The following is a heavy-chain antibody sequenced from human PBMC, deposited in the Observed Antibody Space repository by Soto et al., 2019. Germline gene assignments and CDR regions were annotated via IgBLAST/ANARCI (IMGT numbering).Heavy chain of an antibody. CDR2: INHSGST. CDR1: GGSFSGYY. CDR3: ASGYDILTGYPRGDYYGMDV. V-gene: IGHV4-34*01. D-gene: IGHD3-9*01. J-gene: IGHJ6*02. Sequence: PSETLSLTCAVYGGSFSGYYWTWIRQPPGTGLEWIGEINHSGSTNYNPSLKSRVTISVDTSKNQFSLKLTSVTAAGTAVYYCASGYDILTGYPRGDYYGMDVWGQGTTVTVSS.